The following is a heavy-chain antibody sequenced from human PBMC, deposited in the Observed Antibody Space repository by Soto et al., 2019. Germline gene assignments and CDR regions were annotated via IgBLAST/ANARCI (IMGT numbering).Heavy chain of an antibody. Sequence: QVQLQQWGAGLLKPSETLSLTCAVYGGSFSGYYWSWIRQPPGKGLEWIGEINHSGSTNYNPSLKSRVTISVDTSKNQFSLKLSSVTAADTAVYYWARGHKGGPVAAPTYFDYWGQGTLVTVSS. CDR1: GGSFSGYY. D-gene: IGHD2-15*01. V-gene: IGHV4-34*01. CDR2: INHSGST. J-gene: IGHJ4*02. CDR3: ARGHKGGPVAAPTYFDY.